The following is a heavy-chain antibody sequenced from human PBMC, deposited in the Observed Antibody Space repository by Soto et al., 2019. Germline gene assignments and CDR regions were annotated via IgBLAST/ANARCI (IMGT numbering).Heavy chain of an antibody. CDR3: ARRYDPYYFDY. CDR2: IYWNGDK. V-gene: IGHV2-5*01. J-gene: IGHJ4*02. Sequence: QITLKESGPPLVKPTQTLTLTCTFSGFSLTSSGVAVGWIRQPPGEALEWLAIIYWNGDKYYSPSLKSMLTITKDTSKNQVVLIMSNMDPVDTATYYWARRYDPYYFDYWGQGTLFTVSS. D-gene: IGHD1-1*01. CDR1: GFSLTSSGVA.